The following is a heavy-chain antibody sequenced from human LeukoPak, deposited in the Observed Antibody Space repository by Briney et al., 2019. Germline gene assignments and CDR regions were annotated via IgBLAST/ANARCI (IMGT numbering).Heavy chain of an antibody. CDR1: GYTFTGYY. CDR2: INPNSGGT. V-gene: IGHV1-2*02. J-gene: IGHJ4*02. D-gene: IGHD3-9*01. Sequence: GASVKVSCKASGYTFTGYYMHWVRQAPGQGLEWMGWINPNSGGTNYAQKFQGRVTMTRDTSISTAYMELSRLRSDDTAVYYCARDLSVRYFDWLPEHFDYWGQGTLVTVSS. CDR3: ARDLSVRYFDWLPEHFDY.